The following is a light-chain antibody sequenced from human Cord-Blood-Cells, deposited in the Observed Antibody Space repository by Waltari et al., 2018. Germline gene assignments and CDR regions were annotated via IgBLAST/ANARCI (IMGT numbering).Light chain of an antibody. CDR3: SSYAGSNNVV. J-gene: IGLJ2*01. CDR2: EVS. CDR1: SSYVGGYNY. Sequence: QSALTQPRSASGSPGQPVTISCTGTSSYVGGYNYVSWYQQHPGKAPKLMIYEVSKRPSGVPDRFSGSKSGTTASLTVSGLQAEDEADYYCSSYAGSNNVVFGGGTKLTVL. V-gene: IGLV2-8*01.